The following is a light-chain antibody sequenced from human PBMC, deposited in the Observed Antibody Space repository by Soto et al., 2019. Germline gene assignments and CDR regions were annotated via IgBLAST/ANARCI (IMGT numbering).Light chain of an antibody. V-gene: IGKV1D-16*01. CDR1: QGISRS. CDR3: QQYNSYFRT. Sequence: DIQMTQSPSSVSASVGYRFTISCQASQGISRSLAWYQQKPGKAPKLLIYAASSLQSGVPSRFSGSGSGTEFTLTISSLQPDDFATYYCQQYNSYFRTFGQGTTGDIK. CDR2: AAS. J-gene: IGKJ1*01.